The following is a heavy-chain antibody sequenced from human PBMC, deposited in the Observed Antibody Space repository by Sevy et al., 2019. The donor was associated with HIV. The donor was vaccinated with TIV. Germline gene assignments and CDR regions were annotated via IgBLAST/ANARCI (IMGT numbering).Heavy chain of an antibody. V-gene: IGHV1-2*02. D-gene: IGHD3-10*01. CDR2: INPNSGGT. Sequence: ASVKVSCKASGYTFTGYSIYWVRQAPGQGLEWMGWINPNSGGTNYAQTFQGRVTITRDTSISTAYIEMSRLRSDDTAVYYCARVVDYGSGTFRDYWGQGTLVTVSS. CDR1: GYTFTGYS. J-gene: IGHJ4*02. CDR3: ARVVDYGSGTFRDY.